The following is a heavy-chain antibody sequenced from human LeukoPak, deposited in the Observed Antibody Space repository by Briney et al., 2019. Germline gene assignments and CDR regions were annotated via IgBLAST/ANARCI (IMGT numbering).Heavy chain of an antibody. J-gene: IGHJ6*02. Sequence: GGSLRLSCAASGFTFSTYAMHWVRQAPGKGLEWVAVISSDGSNKYYADSVKGRFTISRDNSKNTLYLQMNSLRAEDTAVYYCARDRAPYRGYSYGYYYYYGMDVWGQGTMVTVSS. V-gene: IGHV3-30-3*01. CDR2: ISSDGSNK. CDR1: GFTFSTYA. CDR3: ARDRAPYRGYSYGYYYYYGMDV. D-gene: IGHD5-18*01.